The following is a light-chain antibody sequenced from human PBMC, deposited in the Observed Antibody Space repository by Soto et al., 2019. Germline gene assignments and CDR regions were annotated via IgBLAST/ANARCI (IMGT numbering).Light chain of an antibody. CDR2: EGS. V-gene: IGLV2-23*03. Sequence: QSVLTQSASVSGSPGQSITISCTGTSSDVGSYNLVSWYQQHPGKAPKLMIYEGSKRPSGVSNRFSGSKSGNTASLTISGLQAEDEADYYCCSYAGSSTFVFVFGTGTKVTVL. J-gene: IGLJ1*01. CDR3: CSYAGSSTFVFV. CDR1: SSDVGSYNL.